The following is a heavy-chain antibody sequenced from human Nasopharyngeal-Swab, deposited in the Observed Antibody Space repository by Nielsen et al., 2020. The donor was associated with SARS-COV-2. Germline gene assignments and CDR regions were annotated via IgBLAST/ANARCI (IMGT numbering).Heavy chain of an antibody. V-gene: IGHV1-69*06. CDR1: GYTFTSYA. J-gene: IGHJ4*02. CDR3: ARRGLPGTYLFDY. CDR2: IIPIFGTA. Sequence: SVKVSCKASGYTFTSYAMHWVRQAPGQRLEWMGWIIPIFGTANYAQKFQGRVTITADKSTSTAYMELSSLRSEDTAVYYCARRGLPGTYLFDYWGQGTLVTVSS.